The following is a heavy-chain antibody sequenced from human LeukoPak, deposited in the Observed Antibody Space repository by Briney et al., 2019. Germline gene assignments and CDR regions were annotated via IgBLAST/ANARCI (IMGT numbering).Heavy chain of an antibody. Sequence: GGSLRLSCTVFGFTLNSYWMHWVRQAPGKGLVWVSRMNNDGRVITYADSVKGRFTISRDNAKNTLYLQMNSLRAEDTAVYYCAREFEATGFWALDYWGQGTLVTASS. V-gene: IGHV3-74*01. CDR1: GFTLNSYW. D-gene: IGHD3-16*01. CDR2: MNNDGRVI. J-gene: IGHJ4*02. CDR3: AREFEATGFWALDY.